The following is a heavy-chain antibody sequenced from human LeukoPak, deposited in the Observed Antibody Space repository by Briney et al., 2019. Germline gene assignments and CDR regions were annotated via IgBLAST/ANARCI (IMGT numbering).Heavy chain of an antibody. J-gene: IGHJ4*02. CDR3: ARPLMGGYVY. CDR2: INHSGST. CDR1: GGSFSGYY. D-gene: IGHD5-12*01. Sequence: SETLSLTCAVYGGSFSGYYWSWIRQPPGKGLEWIGEINHSGSTNYNPSLKSRVTISVDTSKNQFSLKLSSVTAADTAVYYCARPLMGGYVYWGQGTLVTVSS. V-gene: IGHV4-34*01.